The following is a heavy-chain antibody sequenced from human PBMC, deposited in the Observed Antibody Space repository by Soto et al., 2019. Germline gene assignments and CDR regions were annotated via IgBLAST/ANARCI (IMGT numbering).Heavy chain of an antibody. CDR2: IYHSGST. Sequence: QVQLQESGPGLVKPSGTLSLTCAVSSGSISSSNWWSWVRQPPGQGLEWIGEIYHSGSTNYNPSLKSLVTISVDKSKTQFSLKLSSVTAADTAVYYCARDRGGSSSWPDAFDIWGQGTMVTVSS. V-gene: IGHV4-4*02. D-gene: IGHD6-13*01. CDR1: SGSISSSNW. J-gene: IGHJ3*02. CDR3: ARDRGGSSSWPDAFDI.